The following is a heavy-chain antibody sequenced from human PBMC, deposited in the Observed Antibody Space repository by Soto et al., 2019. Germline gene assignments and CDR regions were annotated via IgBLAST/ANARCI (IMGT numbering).Heavy chain of an antibody. CDR3: ARRARPDFYYMDV. CDR2: ISSNGAGT. J-gene: IGHJ6*03. V-gene: IGHV3-64*01. D-gene: IGHD6-6*01. CDR1: GFTLSGYA. Sequence: EVQLVESGGGLAQPGGSLRLSCAASGFTLSGYAMDWVRQAPGKGLEYVSGISSNGAGTYYANSVQGRFTISRDNSKNTVYLQMGSLRLEDMAVYYCARRARPDFYYMDVWGKGTTVTVSS.